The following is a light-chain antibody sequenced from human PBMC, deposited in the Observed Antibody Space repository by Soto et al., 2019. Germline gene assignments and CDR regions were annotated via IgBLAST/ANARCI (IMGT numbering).Light chain of an antibody. CDR2: WAS. CDR3: HQYYSIPQT. V-gene: IGKV4-1*01. CDR1: KSVLYSSNNKNY. Sequence: DIVMTQSPDSLAVSLGERATFNCKSSKSVLYSSNNKNYLAWYQQKPGQPPKLLIYWASTRESGVPDRFSGSGSGTDFTLSISSLQAEDVAVYYCHQYYSIPQTFGQGTKVEIK. J-gene: IGKJ1*01.